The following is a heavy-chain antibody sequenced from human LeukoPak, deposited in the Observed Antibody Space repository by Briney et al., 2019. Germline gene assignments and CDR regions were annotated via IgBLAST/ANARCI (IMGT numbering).Heavy chain of an antibody. V-gene: IGHV4-59*02. CDR1: GGSVNGYY. CDR3: ARDPPEDEWNSLDS. CDR2: IHYSGLT. D-gene: IGHD1-7*01. Sequence: SETLSLTCTVSGGSVNGYYWNWIRQPPGKGLEWIGFIHYSGLTVYSPSLQSRVTMSVDTSKNQFSLDLSSVTAADTALYYCARDPPEDEWNSLDSWGQGILVTVSS. J-gene: IGHJ4*02.